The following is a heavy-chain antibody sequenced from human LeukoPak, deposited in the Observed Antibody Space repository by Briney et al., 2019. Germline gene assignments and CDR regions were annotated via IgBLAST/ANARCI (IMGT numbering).Heavy chain of an antibody. J-gene: IGHJ5*01. CDR1: GGSISSSDHF. CDR2: LYYTGSA. V-gene: IGHV4-39*01. D-gene: IGHD2-15*01. Sequence: PSETLSLTCTVSGGSISSSDHFWGWIRQSPGKGLEWIGSLYYTGSAYYSPSLKSRVTILVGTSKNQFSLRLTSVTAADTDVYYCARGFSALVGSGNWFDSWGQGTLVTVSS. CDR3: ARGFSALVGSGNWFDS.